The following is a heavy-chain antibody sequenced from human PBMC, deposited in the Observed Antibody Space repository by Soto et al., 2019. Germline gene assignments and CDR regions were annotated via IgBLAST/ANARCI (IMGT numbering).Heavy chain of an antibody. J-gene: IGHJ6*02. V-gene: IGHV3-23*01. CDR2: ISGSGGST. Sequence: GGSLRLSCAASGFPFSSYAMSWVRQAPGKGLEWVSAISGSGGSTYYADSVKGRFTISRDNSKNTLYLQMNSLRAEDTAVYYCAAAPKGYCSSTSCYDYYYGMDVWGQGTTVTVSS. D-gene: IGHD2-2*01. CDR1: GFPFSSYA. CDR3: AAAPKGYCSSTSCYDYYYGMDV.